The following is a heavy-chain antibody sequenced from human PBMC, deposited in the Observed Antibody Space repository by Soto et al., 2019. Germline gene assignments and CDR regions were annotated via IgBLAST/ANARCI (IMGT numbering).Heavy chain of an antibody. D-gene: IGHD1-26*01. CDR3: ARAGYSGSHVLDY. V-gene: IGHV4-31*03. J-gene: IGHJ4*02. CDR1: GGSISSGGYY. CDR2: IYYSGST. Sequence: PSETLSLTCTVSGGSISSGGYYWSWIRQHPGKGLECIGYIYYSGSTYYNPSLKSRVTISVDTSKNQFSLKLSSVTAADTAVYYCARAGYSGSHVLDYWGQGTLVTLSS.